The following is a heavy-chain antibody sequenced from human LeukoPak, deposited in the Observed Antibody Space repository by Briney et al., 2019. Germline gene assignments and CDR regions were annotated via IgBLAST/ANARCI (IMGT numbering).Heavy chain of an antibody. J-gene: IGHJ3*02. CDR2: ISSSGSNI. Sequence: GGSLRLSCAASGFTFSDYYMSWIRQAPGKGLEWLSYISSSGSNIYYADSVKGRFTISRDNAKNSLSLQMNSLRAEDTAVYYCGRIPAAGSLKGSFDIWGQGTMVTVSS. CDR1: GFTFSDYY. CDR3: GRIPAAGSLKGSFDI. V-gene: IGHV3-11*01. D-gene: IGHD6-13*01.